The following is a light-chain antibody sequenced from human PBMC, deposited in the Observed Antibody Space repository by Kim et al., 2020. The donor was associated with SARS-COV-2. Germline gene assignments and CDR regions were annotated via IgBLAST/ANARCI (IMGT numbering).Light chain of an antibody. CDR2: DAS. CDR1: QSVSSY. Sequence: SLSPGERPTLACRASQSVSSYLAWYQQKPGQAHRLLIYDASNRATGIPARFSGSGSGTDFTLTSSSLEPEDFAVYYCQQRSNWLYTFGQGTKLEI. J-gene: IGKJ2*01. V-gene: IGKV3-11*01. CDR3: QQRSNWLYT.